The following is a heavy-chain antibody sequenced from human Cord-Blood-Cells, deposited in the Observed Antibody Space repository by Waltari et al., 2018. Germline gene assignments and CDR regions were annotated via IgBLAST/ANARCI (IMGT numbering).Heavy chain of an antibody. CDR3: ARVAVGASENYYMDV. CDR1: GGSLSSYY. CDR2: IYYSGST. J-gene: IGHJ6*03. V-gene: IGHV4-59*01. Sequence: QVQLQESGPGLVKPSETLSLTCTVSGGSLSSYYWSWHRPPPGKGLEWIWYIYYSGSTNYNPSLKSRVTISVDTSKNQFSLKLSSVTAADTAVYYCARVAVGASENYYMDVWGKGTTVTVSS. D-gene: IGHD1-26*01.